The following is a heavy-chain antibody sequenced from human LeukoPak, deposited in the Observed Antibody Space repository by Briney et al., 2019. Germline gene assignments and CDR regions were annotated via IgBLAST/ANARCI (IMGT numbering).Heavy chain of an antibody. CDR2: ISGRDGYT. Sequence: GGSLRLSCAASGFTFSSYAMSWVRQAPGKGLEWVSAISGRDGYTYYADSVKGRFTISRDNSKDTLFLQMNSLRAEDTAVYYCARDGPPTDSGGYSPPEAFDIWGQGTMVTVSS. J-gene: IGHJ3*02. D-gene: IGHD3-22*01. CDR3: ARDGPPTDSGGYSPPEAFDI. V-gene: IGHV3-23*01. CDR1: GFTFSSYA.